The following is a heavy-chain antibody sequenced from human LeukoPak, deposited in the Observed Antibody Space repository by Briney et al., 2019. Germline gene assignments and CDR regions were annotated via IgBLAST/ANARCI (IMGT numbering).Heavy chain of an antibody. D-gene: IGHD1-20*01. CDR2: INQDGGEK. V-gene: IGHV3-7*01. CDR3: ARDNWNDVQSDHAFDI. J-gene: IGHJ3*02. CDR1: GFTLISYW. Sequence: PGGSLRLSCAASGFTLISYWMTWVRQAPGKGLEWVDNINQDGGEKYYVDSVKGRFTISRDNAKNSLYLQMNSLRDEDTAVYYCARDNWNDVQSDHAFDIWGQGTMVTVSS.